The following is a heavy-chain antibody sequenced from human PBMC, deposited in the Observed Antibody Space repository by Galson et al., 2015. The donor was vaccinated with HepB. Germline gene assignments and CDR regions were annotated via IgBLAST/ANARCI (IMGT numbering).Heavy chain of an antibody. D-gene: IGHD5-18*01. J-gene: IGHJ6*03. CDR2: INPSGGST. CDR3: ARVGRAGGYSYGPYYYYMDV. CDR1: GYTFTSYY. Sequence: SVKVSCKASGYTFTSYYMHWVRQAPGQGLEWMGIINPSGGSTSYAQKFQGRVTMTRDTSTSTVYMELSSLRSEDTAVYYCARVGRAGGYSYGPYYYYMDVWGKGTTVTVSS. V-gene: IGHV1-46*01.